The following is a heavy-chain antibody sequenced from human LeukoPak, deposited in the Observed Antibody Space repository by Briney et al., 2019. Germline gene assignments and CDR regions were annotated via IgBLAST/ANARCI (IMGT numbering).Heavy chain of an antibody. CDR2: IYTSGRT. D-gene: IGHD3-3*01. Sequence: TEALPLTFSISGGSIICYYGSWVRQPAGKGLGWIGRIYTSGRTNYNPYLKSRVTMSVDTSKNQFSLKLSSVTAADTAVYYCARGSGDYDFWSGYHDVLDYWGQGTLVTVSS. V-gene: IGHV4-4*07. J-gene: IGHJ4*02. CDR3: ARGSGDYDFWSGYHDVLDY. CDR1: GGSIICYY.